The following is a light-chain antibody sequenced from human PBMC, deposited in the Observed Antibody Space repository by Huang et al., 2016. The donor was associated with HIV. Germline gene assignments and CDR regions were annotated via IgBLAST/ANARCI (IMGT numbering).Light chain of an antibody. Sequence: IVLTQSPATLSWYPGERVTLSCRASQSFGNYIAWYQQHPGQSPKLLIYDTSTRATGTPVRFSGSGSGTDLTLTISSLESEDFAVYYCQQRSSGVTFGGGTKV. CDR1: QSFGNY. CDR3: QQRSSGVT. CDR2: DTS. V-gene: IGKV3-11*01. J-gene: IGKJ4*01.